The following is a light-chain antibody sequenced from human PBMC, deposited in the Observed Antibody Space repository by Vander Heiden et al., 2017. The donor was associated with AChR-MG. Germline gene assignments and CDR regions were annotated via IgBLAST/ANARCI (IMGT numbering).Light chain of an antibody. CDR2: GNS. CDR3: QSYDSSLSGVV. J-gene: IGLJ2*01. CDR1: SSNIGAGYD. V-gene: IGLV1-40*01. Sequence: QSVLTPPPSVSAAPGQRVTISCTGSSSNIGAGYDVNWYQQLPGTAPKLLIYGNSNRPSGVPDRFSGSKSGTSASLAITGLQAEDEADYYCQSYDSSLSGVVFGGGTKLTVL.